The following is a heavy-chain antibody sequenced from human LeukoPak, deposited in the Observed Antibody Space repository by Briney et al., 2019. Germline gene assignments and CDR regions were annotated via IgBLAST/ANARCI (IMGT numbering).Heavy chain of an antibody. CDR1: GFTFSSYA. CDR2: ISGSGGKT. Sequence: GGSLRLSCAASGFTFSSYAMSWVRQAPGKGLEWVSCISGSGGKTYYADSVKGRFTISRDNSNNTLYLQMNSLRAEDTAVCYCARHSRGRWYVFDYWGQGPLVPVSS. CDR3: ARHSRGRWYVFDY. J-gene: IGHJ4*02. D-gene: IGHD6-13*01. V-gene: IGHV3-23*01.